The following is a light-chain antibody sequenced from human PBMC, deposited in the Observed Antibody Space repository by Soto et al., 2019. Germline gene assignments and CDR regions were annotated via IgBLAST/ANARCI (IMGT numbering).Light chain of an antibody. Sequence: DIQMTQSPSTLSASVGDRVTMTCRASQSISTWLAWYQQRPGRAPKLLIYRASILEDGVPSTFSGSASGTEFTLTISRLQPDDFATDYCQQYNTFPWTFGQGTKVEIK. CDR3: QQYNTFPWT. CDR2: RAS. J-gene: IGKJ1*01. V-gene: IGKV1-5*03. CDR1: QSISTW.